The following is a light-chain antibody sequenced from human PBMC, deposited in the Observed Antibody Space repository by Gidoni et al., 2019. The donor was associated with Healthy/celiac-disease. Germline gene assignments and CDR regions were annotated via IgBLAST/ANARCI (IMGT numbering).Light chain of an antibody. Sequence: QSALTQPAPVSGSPGQSITISCTGTSSDVGGYNYVSWYQPHPGKAPKLMIYEVSNRPSGVSNRFSGSKSGNTASLTISGLQAEDEADYYCSSYTSSSSWVFGGGTKLTVL. V-gene: IGLV2-14*01. CDR1: SSDVGGYNY. CDR2: EVS. CDR3: SSYTSSSSWV. J-gene: IGLJ3*02.